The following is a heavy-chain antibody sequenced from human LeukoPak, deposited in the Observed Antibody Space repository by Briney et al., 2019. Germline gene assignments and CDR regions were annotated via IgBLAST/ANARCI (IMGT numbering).Heavy chain of an antibody. V-gene: IGHV1-18*01. J-gene: IGHJ4*02. CDR2: ISAYNGNT. CDR3: ARTAYLRSARFYFDY. CDR1: GYTFTSYG. D-gene: IGHD6-6*01. Sequence: APVKVSCKASGYTFTSYGISWVRQAPGQGLEWMGWISAYNGNTNYAQKLQGRVTMTTDTSTSTAYMELRSLRSDDTAVYYCARTAYLRSARFYFDYWGQGTLVTVSS.